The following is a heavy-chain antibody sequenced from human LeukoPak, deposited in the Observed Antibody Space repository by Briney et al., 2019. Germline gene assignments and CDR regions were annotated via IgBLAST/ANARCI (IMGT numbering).Heavy chain of an antibody. CDR1: GFTFSSYA. Sequence: PGGSLRLSCAASGFTFSSYAMHWVRQTPGKGLEWVSAISGSGGSTYYADSVKGRFTISRDNSKNTLYLQMNSLRAEDTAVYYCAKPPGAMVTFPFDYWGQGTLVTVSS. CDR3: AKPPGAMVTFPFDY. J-gene: IGHJ4*02. CDR2: ISGSGGST. D-gene: IGHD5-18*01. V-gene: IGHV3-23*01.